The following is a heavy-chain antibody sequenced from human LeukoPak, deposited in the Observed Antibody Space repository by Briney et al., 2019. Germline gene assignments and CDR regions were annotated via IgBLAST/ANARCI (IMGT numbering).Heavy chain of an antibody. D-gene: IGHD3-22*01. CDR2: IYPDDSTT. Sequence: GESLKTSCRGFGYAFYGYWIGWVRQMPGKSLEWMGIIYPDDSTTEYSPSFQGQVTMSVDKSMSIAYLQWSSLKASDTAMYYCARREYYLADYYDSSGYWAFDIWGQGTMVTVSS. J-gene: IGHJ3*02. V-gene: IGHV5-51*01. CDR1: GYAFYGYW. CDR3: ARREYYLADYYDSSGYWAFDI.